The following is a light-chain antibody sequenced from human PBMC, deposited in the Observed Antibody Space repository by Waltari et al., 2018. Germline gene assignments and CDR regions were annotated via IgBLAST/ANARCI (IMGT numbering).Light chain of an antibody. V-gene: IGKV3-20*01. CDR1: QSVSSSY. CDR2: GAS. Sequence: EIVLTQSPGTLSLSPGESATLSCRASQSVSSSYLDWYQQKPGQAPRLLIYGASSSATGIPDRFSGSGSGTDFTLTISRLEPEDFAVYYCQQYGSSPQTFGQGTKVEIK. CDR3: QQYGSSPQT. J-gene: IGKJ1*01.